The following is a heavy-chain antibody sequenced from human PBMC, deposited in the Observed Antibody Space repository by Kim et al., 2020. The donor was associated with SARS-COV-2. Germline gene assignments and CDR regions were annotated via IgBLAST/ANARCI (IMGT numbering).Heavy chain of an antibody. Sequence: VKGRFTISRDNSKNTLYLQMNSLRAEDTAVYYCAKGAYSLVRGVISWFDPWGQGTLVTVSS. J-gene: IGHJ5*02. D-gene: IGHD3-10*01. V-gene: IGHV3-30*02. CDR3: AKGAYSLVRGVISWFDP.